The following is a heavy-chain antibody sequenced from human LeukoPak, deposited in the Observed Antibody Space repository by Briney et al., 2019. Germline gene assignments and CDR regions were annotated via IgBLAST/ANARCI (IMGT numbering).Heavy chain of an antibody. CDR3: ARFYGSGSYYPPFDY. V-gene: IGHV1-46*01. J-gene: IGHJ4*02. CDR2: INPSGGST. Sequence: ASVKVSCKASGYTFTSYYMHWVRQAPGQGLEWVGIINPSGGSTSYAQKFQGRVTMTRDTSTSTVYMELSSLRSDDTAVYYCARFYGSGSYYPPFDYWGQGTLVTVSS. CDR1: GYTFTSYY. D-gene: IGHD3-10*01.